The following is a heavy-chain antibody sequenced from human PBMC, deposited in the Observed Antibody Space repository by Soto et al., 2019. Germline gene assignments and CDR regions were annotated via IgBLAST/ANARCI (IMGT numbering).Heavy chain of an antibody. J-gene: IGHJ6*02. Sequence: VGSLRLSCAASGLTFSNYALHWVRQAPGTGLEWVAVISSDAKNEYYADSVRGRFTISRDNSENTLFLHMNSLRAEDTAVYFCARVQLAATIAFYGMDVWGRGTTVTVSS. CDR2: ISSDAKNE. D-gene: IGHD2-15*01. CDR1: GLTFSNYA. CDR3: ARVQLAATIAFYGMDV. V-gene: IGHV3-30*01.